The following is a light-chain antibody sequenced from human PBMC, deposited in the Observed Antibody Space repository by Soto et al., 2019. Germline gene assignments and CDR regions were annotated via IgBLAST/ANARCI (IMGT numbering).Light chain of an antibody. CDR2: DVT. V-gene: IGLV2-8*01. CDR1: SSDVGAYDY. CDR3: SSYAGRNKFV. Sequence: QSALTQPPSASGSPGQSVTISCTGTSSDVGAYDYVAWYQQHPGEAPKLIIYDVTQRPSGVPDRFSGSKSANTASLTVSGVQAEDEAVYYCSSYAGRNKFVFGTGTQLTVL. J-gene: IGLJ1*01.